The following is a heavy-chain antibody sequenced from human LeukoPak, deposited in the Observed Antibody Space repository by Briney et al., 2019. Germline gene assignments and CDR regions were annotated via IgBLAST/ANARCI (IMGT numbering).Heavy chain of an antibody. J-gene: IGHJ3*02. CDR3: ARDGGYYYDSSGYYAFDI. V-gene: IGHV1-69*04. CDR1: GYTFTSYG. Sequence: ASVKVSCKASGYTFTSYGISWVRQAPGQGLEWMGRIIPILGIANYAQKFQGRVTITADKSTSTAYMELSSLRSEDTAVYYCARDGGYYYDSSGYYAFDIWGQGTMVTVSS. D-gene: IGHD3-22*01. CDR2: IIPILGIA.